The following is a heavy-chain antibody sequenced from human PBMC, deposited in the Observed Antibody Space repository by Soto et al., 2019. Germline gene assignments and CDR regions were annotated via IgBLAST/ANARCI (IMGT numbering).Heavy chain of an antibody. CDR1: GFTFSSYS. CDR3: AKTIRGGYSSSWYYFDY. Sequence: LRLSCAASGFTFSSYSMTWVRQAPGKGLEWVSTISGGGSITYYADSLKGRFTISRDNSKNTLYLQINSLRAEDTAVYYCAKTIRGGYSSSWYYFDYWGQGTLVTVSS. V-gene: IGHV3-23*01. J-gene: IGHJ4*02. D-gene: IGHD6-13*01. CDR2: ISGGGSIT.